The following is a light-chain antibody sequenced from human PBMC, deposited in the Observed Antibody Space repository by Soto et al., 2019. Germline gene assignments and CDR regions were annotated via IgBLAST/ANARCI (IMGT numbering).Light chain of an antibody. CDR1: QSVNIN. J-gene: IGKJ2*01. CDR3: QQYNKWPHT. V-gene: IGKV3-15*01. CDR2: GSS. Sequence: IVMTQYPGTLSVSPSSRATLSCRASQSVNINLAWYQQKPGQSPRLLVYGSSTRATGSPARFSGRGSGTEFTLTISGLQFEDFAVYYCQQYNKWPHTFGQGTKVDIK.